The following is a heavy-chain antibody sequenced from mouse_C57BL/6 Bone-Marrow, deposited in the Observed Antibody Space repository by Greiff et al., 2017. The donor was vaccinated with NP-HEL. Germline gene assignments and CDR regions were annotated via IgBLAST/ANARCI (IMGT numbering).Heavy chain of an antibody. CDR2: IRNKANGYTT. V-gene: IGHV7-3*01. CDR3: ARSSRYYAMDD. J-gene: IGHJ4*01. CDR1: GFTFTDYY. Sequence: EVKLVESGGGLVQPGGSLSLSCAASGFTFTDYYMSWVRQPPGKALEWLGFIRNKANGYTTEYSASVKGRFTISRDNSQSILYLQMNALRAEDSATYYCARSSRYYAMDDWGKGTSVTVSS.